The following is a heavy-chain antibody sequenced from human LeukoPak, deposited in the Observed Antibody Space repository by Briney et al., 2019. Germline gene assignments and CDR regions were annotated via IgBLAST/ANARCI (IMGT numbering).Heavy chain of an antibody. J-gene: IGHJ4*02. CDR2: IYYSGST. V-gene: IGHV4-39*01. Sequence: SETLSLTCTVSGGSISSSSYYWGWIRQPPGKGLEWIGSIYYSGSTYYNPSLRSRVTISVDTSKNQFSLKLSSVIAADTAVYYCARGTRSYDYWGQGTLVTVSS. CDR1: GGSISSSSYY. CDR3: ARGTRSYDY.